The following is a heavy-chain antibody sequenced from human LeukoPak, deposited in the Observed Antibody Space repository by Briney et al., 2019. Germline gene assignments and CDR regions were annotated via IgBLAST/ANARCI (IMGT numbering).Heavy chain of an antibody. CDR3: ARHYGSGSYSWFDP. V-gene: IGHV4-59*08. CDR1: GGSISSYY. J-gene: IGHJ5*02. CDR2: IYYSGST. D-gene: IGHD3-10*01. Sequence: SETLSLTCTVSGGSISSYYWSWIRQPPGKGLEWIGYIYYSGSTNYNPSLKSRVTISVDTSKNQFSLKLSSVTAADTAVYYCARHYGSGSYSWFDPWDQGTLVTVSS.